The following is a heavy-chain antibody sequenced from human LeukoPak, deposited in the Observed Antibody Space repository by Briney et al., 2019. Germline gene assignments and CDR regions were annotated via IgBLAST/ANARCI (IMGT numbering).Heavy chain of an antibody. CDR1: GGTFTRYA. CDR3: ARDITRSHRSLSSWFEP. Sequence: SVRVSCKVSGGTFTRYATGWERQAPGQGLEWMGRVTPILGIANYAQKFQGRVTITADKSTSTAYMELSSLRSEDTAVYYCARDITRSHRSLSSWFEPWGQGTLVTVSS. V-gene: IGHV1-69*04. D-gene: IGHD2-15*01. J-gene: IGHJ5*02. CDR2: VTPILGIA.